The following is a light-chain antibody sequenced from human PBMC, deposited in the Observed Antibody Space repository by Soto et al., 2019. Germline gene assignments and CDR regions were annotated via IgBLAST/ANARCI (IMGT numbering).Light chain of an antibody. J-gene: IGLJ2*01. CDR2: VNSDGSH. CDR3: QTWVSGIVI. V-gene: IGLV4-69*01. CDR1: SGHSGYA. Sequence: QPVLTQSPSASASLGASVKLTCTLNSGHSGYAIAWHQQQPEKGPRYLLKVNSDGSHSKGDGIPDRFSGSSSGAERFLTISSLQSEDEADYHCQTWVSGIVIFGGGTKLTVL.